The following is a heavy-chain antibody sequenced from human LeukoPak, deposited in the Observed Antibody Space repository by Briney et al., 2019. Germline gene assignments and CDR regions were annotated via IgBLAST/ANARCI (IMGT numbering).Heavy chain of an antibody. CDR1: GGSIINYY. CDR3: ARVSTYPDYYDSSGYPR. J-gene: IGHJ4*02. CDR2: IYYSGST. Sequence: KPSETLSLTCTVSGGSIINYYWSWIRQPPGKGLEWIGYIYYSGSTYYNPSLKSRVTISVDTSKNQFSLKLSSVTAADTAVYYCARVSTYPDYYDSSGYPRWGQGTLVTVSS. D-gene: IGHD3-22*01. V-gene: IGHV4-59*12.